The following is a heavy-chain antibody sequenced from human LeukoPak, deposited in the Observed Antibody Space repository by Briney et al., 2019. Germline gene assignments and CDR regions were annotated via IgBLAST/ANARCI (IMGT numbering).Heavy chain of an antibody. Sequence: PSGTLSLTCAVSGGSISSINWWTWVRQPPGKGLEWIGEIYHSGSTNYSPSLKSRVTISVDKSKNQFSLKLNSVTAADTAVYYCASLDYYDKRGLHYWGQGTLVTVSS. D-gene: IGHD3-22*01. CDR1: GGSISSINW. CDR2: IYHSGST. V-gene: IGHV4-4*02. J-gene: IGHJ4*02. CDR3: ASLDYYDKRGLHY.